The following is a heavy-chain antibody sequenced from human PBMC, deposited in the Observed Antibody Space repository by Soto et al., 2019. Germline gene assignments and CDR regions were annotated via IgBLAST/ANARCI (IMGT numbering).Heavy chain of an antibody. J-gene: IGHJ4*02. V-gene: IGHV3-23*01. CDR3: VKAQNCGSYGSPYYFDY. Sequence: VGSLRLSCAASGFTFSFFAMSWVRQAPGKGLEWVSGISGNGGSTFYADSVRGRFTISRDNSKNTLYVQMNSLRAEDTAIYYCVKAQNCGSYGSPYYFDYWGQGTLVTVSS. D-gene: IGHD1-26*01. CDR1: GFTFSFFA. CDR2: ISGNGGST.